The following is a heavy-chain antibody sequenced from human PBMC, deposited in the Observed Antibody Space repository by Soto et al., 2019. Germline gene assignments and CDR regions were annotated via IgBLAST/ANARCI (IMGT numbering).Heavy chain of an antibody. D-gene: IGHD3-22*01. CDR2: ISYDGSNK. V-gene: IGHV3-30-3*01. Sequence: VQLVESGGGVVQPGRSLRLSCAASGFTFSSYAMHWVRQAPGKGLEWVAVISYDGSNKYYADSVKGRFTISRDNSKNTLYLQMNSLRAEDTAVYYCARDRGYYDSSGPKNAFDIWGQGTMVTVSS. CDR3: ARDRGYYDSSGPKNAFDI. J-gene: IGHJ3*02. CDR1: GFTFSSYA.